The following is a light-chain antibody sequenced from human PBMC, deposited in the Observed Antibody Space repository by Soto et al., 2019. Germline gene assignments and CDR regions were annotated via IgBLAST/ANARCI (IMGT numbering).Light chain of an antibody. CDR2: HVS. J-gene: IGLJ1*01. Sequence: QSALTQPASVSGSPGQSITISCTGTSSDVGGYNYVSWYQQHPGKAPKLMIYHVSNRPSGVSNRFSGSKSGKTASLTISGLQAEDEADYYCSSYASSSTLYVFGAGTKVTVL. CDR1: SSDVGGYNY. V-gene: IGLV2-14*03. CDR3: SSYASSSTLYV.